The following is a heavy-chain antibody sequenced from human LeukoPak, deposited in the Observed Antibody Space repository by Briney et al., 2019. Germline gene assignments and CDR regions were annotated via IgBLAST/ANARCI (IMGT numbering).Heavy chain of an antibody. D-gene: IGHD3-22*01. CDR1: GFTFSSSA. V-gene: IGHV3-23*01. CDR2: ISGSGDIT. CDR3: AKRAPYYYDSSGYYY. J-gene: IGHJ4*02. Sequence: GRSLRLSCAGSGFTFSSSAVSWVRQAPGKGLQWVSDISGSGDITYYVDSVKGRFTISRDNSKNTLYLQMNSLRAEDTAVYYCAKRAPYYYDSSGYYYWGQGTLVTVSS.